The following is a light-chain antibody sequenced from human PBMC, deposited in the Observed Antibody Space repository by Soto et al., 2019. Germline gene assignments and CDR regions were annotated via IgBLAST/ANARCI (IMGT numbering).Light chain of an antibody. Sequence: QSALTQPASVSGSPGQSITLSCTGTSSDVGGYNYVSWYQQHPGKAPKLMIYDVSNRPSGVSNRFSGSKSGNTVSLTISGIQAEDEADYYCRSYTSSSTLLYVFGTGTKLTVL. CDR2: DVS. V-gene: IGLV2-14*01. CDR3: RSYTSSSTLLYV. CDR1: SSDVGGYNY. J-gene: IGLJ1*01.